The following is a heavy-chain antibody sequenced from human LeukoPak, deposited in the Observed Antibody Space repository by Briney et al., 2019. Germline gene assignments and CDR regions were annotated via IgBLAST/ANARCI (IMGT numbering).Heavy chain of an antibody. J-gene: IGHJ5*02. CDR1: GASVTDYY. Sequence: SETLSLTCTVSGASVTDYYWSWIRQSPGKGLEWISYTHHSGNSDYNPSLRSQVTTSLDTSKNQFSLNLISVTAADTAVYYCTRGHWGLQSWSQGTLVTVSS. CDR3: TRGHWGLQS. CDR2: THHSGNS. D-gene: IGHD7-27*01. V-gene: IGHV4-59*02.